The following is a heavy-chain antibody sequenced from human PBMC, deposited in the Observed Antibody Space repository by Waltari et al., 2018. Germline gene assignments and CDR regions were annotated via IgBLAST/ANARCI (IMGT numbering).Heavy chain of an antibody. V-gene: IGHV3-23*01. CDR2: IINGGDIT. J-gene: IGHJ4*02. CDR3: AKVLVRRELDS. CDR1: GFTFSKYT. D-gene: IGHD1-1*01. Sequence: EVQLLESGGGLIQPGGSLRLSCAASGFTFSKYTMTWVRQAPGKGLEWVSSIINGGDITNDADSVKGRFTISRDNSKNTLYLQMNSLRAEDTAVYYCAKVLVRRELDSWGQGVLVTVSS.